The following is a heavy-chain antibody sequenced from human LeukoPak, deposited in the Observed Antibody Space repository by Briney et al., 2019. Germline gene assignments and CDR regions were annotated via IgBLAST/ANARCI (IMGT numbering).Heavy chain of an antibody. Sequence: PSETLSLTCTVSGGSISISDYYWGWIRQPPGKGLEWIGSIYYSGSTYYNPSLKSRVTISVDTSKNQFSLKLSSVTAADTAVYYCARRNDSSGYYSFDYWGQETLVTVSS. CDR1: GGSISISDYY. V-gene: IGHV4-39*01. CDR3: ARRNDSSGYYSFDY. D-gene: IGHD3-22*01. CDR2: IYYSGST. J-gene: IGHJ4*02.